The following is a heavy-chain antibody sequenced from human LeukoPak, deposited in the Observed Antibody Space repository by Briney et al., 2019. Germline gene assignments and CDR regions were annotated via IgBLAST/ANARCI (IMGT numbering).Heavy chain of an antibody. V-gene: IGHV3-23*01. Sequence: GGSLRLSCAASGLTFSSYAMSWVRQAPGKGLEWVSALSGSGTTTYYADSVKGRFTISRDISKNTLYLQMNSLRAEDTAVYYCAKPISAASGTDFDYWGQGTLVTVSS. CDR3: AKPISAASGTDFDY. CDR2: LSGSGTTT. CDR1: GLTFSSYA. J-gene: IGHJ4*02. D-gene: IGHD6-13*01.